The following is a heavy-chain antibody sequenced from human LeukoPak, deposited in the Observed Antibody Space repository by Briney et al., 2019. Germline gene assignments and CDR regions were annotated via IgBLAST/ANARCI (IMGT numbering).Heavy chain of an antibody. CDR3: AKGKAGLWGPFDY. CDR1: GSTFSPGFTFGSYA. D-gene: IGHD7-27*01. J-gene: IGHJ4*02. Sequence: GGSLRLSCAVSGSTFSPGFTFGSYALSWVRQAPGNGLERVSAISGSGGHTYYVDSLKGRFTISRDNSKNTLYLQMSSLRAEDTALYYCAKGKAGLWGPFDYWGQGTLVIVSS. CDR2: ISGSGGHT. V-gene: IGHV3-23*01.